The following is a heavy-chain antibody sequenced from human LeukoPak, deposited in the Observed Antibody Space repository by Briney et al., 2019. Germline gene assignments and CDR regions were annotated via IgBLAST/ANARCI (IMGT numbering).Heavy chain of an antibody. Sequence: ASVKVSCKASGGTFSSYAISWVRQAPGQGLEWMGWISTYNGDTKYAQKFQGRVTMTTDTSTSTTYMELRSLTSDDTAVYYCARDLDWVFDLWGRGTLVTVSS. J-gene: IGHJ2*01. CDR3: ARDLDWVFDL. CDR2: ISTYNGDT. V-gene: IGHV1-18*01. D-gene: IGHD3-9*01. CDR1: GGTFSSYA.